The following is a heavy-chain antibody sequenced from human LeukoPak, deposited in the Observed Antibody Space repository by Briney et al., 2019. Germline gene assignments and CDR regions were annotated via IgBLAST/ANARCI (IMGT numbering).Heavy chain of an antibody. J-gene: IGHJ5*02. Sequence: SETLSLTCTVSGGSISSYYWSWIRQPPGKGLEWIGYIYYSGSTNYNPSLKSRVTISVDTSKNQFSLKLSSVTAADTAEYYCARGIEGGKWFDPWGQGTLVTVSS. V-gene: IGHV4-59*01. CDR3: ARGIEGGKWFDP. CDR2: IYYSGST. D-gene: IGHD4-23*01. CDR1: GGSISSYY.